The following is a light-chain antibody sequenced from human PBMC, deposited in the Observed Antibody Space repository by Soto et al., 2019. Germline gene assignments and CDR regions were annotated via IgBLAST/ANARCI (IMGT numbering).Light chain of an antibody. CDR1: QSVGSY. Sequence: EIVLTQSPAPLSLSPGERATLSCRASQSVGSYFAWYQQKPGQAPRLLIYDASNRATGIPVRFSGSGSGTDFTLTISSLEPEDFAVYYCQQRSSWLTFGGGTKVEIK. CDR3: QQRSSWLT. J-gene: IGKJ4*01. V-gene: IGKV3-11*01. CDR2: DAS.